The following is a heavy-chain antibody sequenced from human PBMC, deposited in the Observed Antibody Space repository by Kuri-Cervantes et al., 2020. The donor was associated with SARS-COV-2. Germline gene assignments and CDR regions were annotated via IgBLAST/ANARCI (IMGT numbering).Heavy chain of an antibody. D-gene: IGHD2-21*02. J-gene: IGHJ6*02. Sequence: SVKVSCRASGGTFRNYGFSWVRQAPGQRLEWMGGIIPILGPANYAPRFQGRATITADQSTNIAYVELNSLTSEDTAVYYCARGGVVTPYYAMDVWGQGTTVTVSS. CDR2: IIPILGPA. CDR3: ARGGVVTPYYAMDV. V-gene: IGHV1-69*10. CDR1: GGTFRNYG.